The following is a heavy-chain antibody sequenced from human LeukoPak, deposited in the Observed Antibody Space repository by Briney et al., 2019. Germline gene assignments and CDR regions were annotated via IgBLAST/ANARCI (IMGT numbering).Heavy chain of an antibody. V-gene: IGHV3-21*01. Sequence: GGSLRLSCAASGFTFSSYSMNWVRQAPGKGLEWVSSISSSSSYIYYADSVKGRFTISRDNAKNSLYLQMNSLRAEDTAVYYCAKDFYSPGDGSQIDELVFDYWGQGTLVTVSS. J-gene: IGHJ4*02. D-gene: IGHD5-24*01. CDR1: GFTFSSYS. CDR2: ISSSSSYI. CDR3: AKDFYSPGDGSQIDELVFDY.